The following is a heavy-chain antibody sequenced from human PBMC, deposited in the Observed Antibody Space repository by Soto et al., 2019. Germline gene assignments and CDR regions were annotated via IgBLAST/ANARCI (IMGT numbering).Heavy chain of an antibody. V-gene: IGHV1-46*01. D-gene: IGHD3-3*01. CDR1: GYPFSNYY. CDR3: ARGRITIFVTNRFDP. CDR2: INPSGGSA. Sequence: QVQLVQSGAEVKKPGASVKLSCKASGYPFSNYYMHWVRQAPGQGLEWMGIINPSGGSARYAQNFQGRVTMTRDTSTSTVYMELSSLRSEDTAVYYCARGRITIFVTNRFDPWGQGTLVTVSS. J-gene: IGHJ5*02.